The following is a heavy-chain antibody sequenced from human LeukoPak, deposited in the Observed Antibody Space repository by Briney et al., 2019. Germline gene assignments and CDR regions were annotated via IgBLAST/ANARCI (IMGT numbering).Heavy chain of an antibody. J-gene: IGHJ4*02. CDR3: ARAYDSSGYSLFDY. V-gene: IGHV3-21*01. CDR2: ISSDSSYI. Sequence: PGGSLRLSCAASGFNFNTYTMNWVRQAPGKGLEWVSSISSDSSYIYYADAVHGRFTVSRDNAKYSLYLQMNSLRAEDTAVYYCARAYDSSGYSLFDYWGQGTLVTVSS. D-gene: IGHD3-22*01. CDR1: GFNFNTYT.